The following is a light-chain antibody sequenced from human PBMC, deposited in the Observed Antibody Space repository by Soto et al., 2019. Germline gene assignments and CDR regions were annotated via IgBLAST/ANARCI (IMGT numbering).Light chain of an antibody. Sequence: EIVFTQSPGTLSFSPGERATLSCRASQSVSSYHLAWWQQKPGQAPRLLIHGASSRATGIPDRFSGSGSGTDFTLSISRLEPEDFAVYYCQQYGSSPPITFGQGTRLEIK. CDR1: QSVSSYH. J-gene: IGKJ5*01. CDR2: GAS. CDR3: QQYGSSPPIT. V-gene: IGKV3-20*01.